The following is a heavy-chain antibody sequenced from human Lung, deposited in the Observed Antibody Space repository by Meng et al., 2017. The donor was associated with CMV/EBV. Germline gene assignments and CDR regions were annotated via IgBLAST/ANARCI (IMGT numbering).Heavy chain of an antibody. Sequence: SCLASGFTFGHYWMSWVRRSPARGLEWVANIKQDATEARYADSTKGRFTISRDNTRRAVSLEMNSLRVEDSAVYYCARVLCDDSTCFNGLDFWGQGTPVTVSS. J-gene: IGHJ4*02. V-gene: IGHV3-7*01. CDR1: GFTFGHYW. CDR2: IKQDATEA. CDR3: ARVLCDDSTCFNGLDF. D-gene: IGHD2-2*01.